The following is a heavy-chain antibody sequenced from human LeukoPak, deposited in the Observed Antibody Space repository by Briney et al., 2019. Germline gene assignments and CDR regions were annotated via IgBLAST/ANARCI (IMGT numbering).Heavy chain of an antibody. D-gene: IGHD3-9*01. CDR2: IYPGDSDT. V-gene: IGHV5-51*01. J-gene: IGHJ4*02. Sequence: GESLKISYKGSGYSFSIYWIGWVRQMPGKGLEWMGSIYPGDSDTRYSPSFQGQVTISVDKSISTAYLQWSSLKASDTAIYYCARRFDSGGDYWGQGTLVTVSS. CDR1: GYSFSIYW. CDR3: ARRFDSGGDY.